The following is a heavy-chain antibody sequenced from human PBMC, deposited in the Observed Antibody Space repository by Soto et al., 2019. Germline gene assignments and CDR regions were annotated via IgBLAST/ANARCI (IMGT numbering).Heavy chain of an antibody. CDR3: ARVQRGTATTVVDAFDI. J-gene: IGHJ3*02. V-gene: IGHV4-34*01. CDR1: GGSVSVPNYY. D-gene: IGHD1-1*01. Sequence: QVQLQQWGAGLLKPSETLSLTCAVYGGSVSVPNYYWSWIRQPPGKGLEWVGEMSHSGGSHFNPSRQSRVTISVDTSTNQFSLKMSSVTAADTALYYCARVQRGTATTVVDAFDIWGPGTMVIVSS. CDR2: MSHSGGS.